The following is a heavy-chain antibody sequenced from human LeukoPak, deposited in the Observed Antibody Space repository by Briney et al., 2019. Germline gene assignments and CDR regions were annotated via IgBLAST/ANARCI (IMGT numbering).Heavy chain of an antibody. V-gene: IGHV3-30*03. CDR3: AREQSGYCSGGSCSVDY. Sequence: GRSLRLSCTASGFTFSSYGMHWVRQAPGKGLEWVALISYEGKFKYYADSVKGRFTISRDNSKNTLYLQMNSLRAEDTALYNCAREQSGYCSGGSCSVDYWGQGTLVTVSS. D-gene: IGHD2-15*01. CDR1: GFTFSSYG. CDR2: ISYEGKFK. J-gene: IGHJ4*02.